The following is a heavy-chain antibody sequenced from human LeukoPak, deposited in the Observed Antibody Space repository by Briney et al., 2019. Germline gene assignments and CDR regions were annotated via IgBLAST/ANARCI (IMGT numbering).Heavy chain of an antibody. D-gene: IGHD3-3*01. CDR2: FDPEDGET. CDR1: GYTLTELS. CDR3: ATATSETIFGALNYGMDV. Sequence: ASVKVSCKVSGYTLTELSMHWVRQAPGKGLERTADFDPEDGETIYAQKFQGRVTMTEDTSTDTAYMELSSLRSEDTAVYYCATATSETIFGALNYGMDVWGQGTTVTVSS. J-gene: IGHJ6*02. V-gene: IGHV1-24*01.